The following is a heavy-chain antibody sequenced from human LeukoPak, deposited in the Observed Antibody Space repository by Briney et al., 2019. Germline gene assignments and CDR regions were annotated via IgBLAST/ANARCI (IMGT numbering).Heavy chain of an antibody. D-gene: IGHD1-14*01. J-gene: IGHJ5*02. CDR1: GFTFSIYA. Sequence: PGGSLRLSCAASGFTFSIYAMSWVRQAPGKGLEWVSAISGSGGSTYYADSVKGRFTISRDNSKNTLYLQMNSLRAEDTAVYYCAKLIGGWTTSNWFDPWGQGTLVTVSS. V-gene: IGHV3-23*01. CDR2: ISGSGGST. CDR3: AKLIGGWTTSNWFDP.